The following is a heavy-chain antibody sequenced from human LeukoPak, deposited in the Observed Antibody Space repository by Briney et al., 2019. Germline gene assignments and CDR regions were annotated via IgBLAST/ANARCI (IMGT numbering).Heavy chain of an antibody. CDR1: GFTFSSYA. V-gene: IGHV3-30*04. D-gene: IGHD2-2*01. J-gene: IGHJ4*02. CDR3: ARDHCSSTSCYTPDFDY. CDR2: ISYDGSNK. Sequence: PGGCLRLSCAASGFTFSSYAMHWVRQAPGKGLEWVAVISYDGSNKYYADSVKGRFTISRDNSKNTLYLQMNSLRAEDTAVYYCARDHCSSTSCYTPDFDYWGQGTLVTVSS.